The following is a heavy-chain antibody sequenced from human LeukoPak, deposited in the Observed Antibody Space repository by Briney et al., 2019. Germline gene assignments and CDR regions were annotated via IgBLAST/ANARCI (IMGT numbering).Heavy chain of an antibody. J-gene: IGHJ1*01. CDR3: ARGRILKRHSAEYFQH. D-gene: IGHD1-1*01. CDR2: INPNSGGL. Sequence: ASVKFCCKASGYTFTGYDIHWVRRAPGQGLEWIGWINPNSGGLTYAQKFQGRATMTRDTSISTAYMELSRLRSDDTAVYYCARGRILKRHSAEYFQHWGQGTLVTVSS. CDR1: GYTFTGYD. V-gene: IGHV1-2*02.